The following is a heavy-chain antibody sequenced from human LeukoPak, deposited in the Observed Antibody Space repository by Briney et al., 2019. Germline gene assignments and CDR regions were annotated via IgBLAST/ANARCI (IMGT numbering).Heavy chain of an antibody. Sequence: GASVKVSCKASGYTFTSYDLNWVRRATRQGLEWMGWMSPASGNTGYAQEFQGRVTMTRDTSVSTAYMELNSLRSEDTAVYYCARGPPNWGFDSWGQGTLVTVSS. CDR3: ARGPPNWGFDS. D-gene: IGHD7-27*01. CDR1: GYTFTSYD. CDR2: MSPASGNT. J-gene: IGHJ4*02. V-gene: IGHV1-8*01.